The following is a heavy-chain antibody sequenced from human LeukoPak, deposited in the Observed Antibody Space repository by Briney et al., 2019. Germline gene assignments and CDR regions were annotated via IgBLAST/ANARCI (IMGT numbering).Heavy chain of an antibody. D-gene: IGHD3-3*01. CDR2: IYTSGST. CDR3: AGGSITIFGVDHYYYYYGMGV. V-gene: IGHV4-61*02. CDR1: GGSISSGSYY. Sequence: SQTLSLTCTVSGGSISSGSYYWSWIRQPAGKGLEWIGRIYTSGSTNYNPSLKSRVTISVDTSKNQFSLKLSSVTAADTAVYYCAGGSITIFGVDHYYYYYGMGVWGQGTTVTVSS. J-gene: IGHJ6*02.